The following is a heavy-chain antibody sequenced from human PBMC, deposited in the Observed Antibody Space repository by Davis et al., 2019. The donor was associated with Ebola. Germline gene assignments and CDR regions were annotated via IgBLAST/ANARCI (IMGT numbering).Heavy chain of an antibody. Sequence: GESLKISCAASGFTFSSYAMSWVRQAPGKGLEWVSAISGSGGSTYYADSVKGRFTISRDNSKNTLYLQMNSLRAEDTAVYYCAKVLRSFKYYFDYWGQGTLVTVSS. V-gene: IGHV3-23*01. CDR3: AKVLRSFKYYFDY. CDR2: ISGSGGST. CDR1: GFTFSSYA. D-gene: IGHD2/OR15-2a*01. J-gene: IGHJ4*02.